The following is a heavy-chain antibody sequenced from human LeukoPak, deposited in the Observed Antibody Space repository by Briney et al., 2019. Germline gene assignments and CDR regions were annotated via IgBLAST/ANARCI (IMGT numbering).Heavy chain of an antibody. V-gene: IGHV3-23*01. D-gene: IGHD2-15*01. CDR3: AKDPASGYCSGGSCYDSPFDS. CDR1: GFTFSTYA. CDR2: ITGSAGST. Sequence: GGSLRLSCAASGFTFSTYAMTWVRQAPGKGLEWVSLITGSAGSTYYADSVKGRFTISRDNSKNTLFLQMNSLRAEDTAVHYCAKDPASGYCSGGSCYDSPFDSWGQGTLVTVSS. J-gene: IGHJ4*02.